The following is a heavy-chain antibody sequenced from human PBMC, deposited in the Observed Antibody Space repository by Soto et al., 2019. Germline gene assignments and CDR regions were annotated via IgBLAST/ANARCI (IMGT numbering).Heavy chain of an antibody. CDR2: IYSGGST. V-gene: IGHV3-66*01. CDR3: ARGGLYGAYDGDAFDI. CDR1: GFTVSSNY. D-gene: IGHD4-17*01. Sequence: GGSLRLSCAASGFTVSSNYMSWVRQAPGKGLEWVSVIYSGGSTYYADSVKGRFTISRDNSKNTLYLQMNSLRAEDTAVYYCARGGLYGAYDGDAFDIWGQGTMVTVSS. J-gene: IGHJ3*02.